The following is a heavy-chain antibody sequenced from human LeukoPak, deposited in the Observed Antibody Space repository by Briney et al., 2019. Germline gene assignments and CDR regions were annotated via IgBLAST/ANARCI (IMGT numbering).Heavy chain of an antibody. J-gene: IGHJ6*03. CDR1: GGSISSNSYY. CDR2: IYYSGST. D-gene: IGHD2-21*02. Sequence: SETLSLTCTVSGGSISSNSYYWGWIRQPPGKGLKWIGSIYYSGSTYYNPSLKSRVTIFVDTSKDQFSLKLNSVTAADTAVYYCARGDWGSPDYYYMDVWGKGTTVTISS. V-gene: IGHV4-39*01. CDR3: ARGDWGSPDYYYMDV.